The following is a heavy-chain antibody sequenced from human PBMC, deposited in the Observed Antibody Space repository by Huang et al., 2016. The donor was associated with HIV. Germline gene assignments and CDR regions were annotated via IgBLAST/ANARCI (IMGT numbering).Heavy chain of an antibody. CDR2: ISFDGRNK. D-gene: IGHD6-19*01. J-gene: IGHJ4*02. CDR1: GFTFRDHP. Sequence: QVQLVESGGGVVQPGRSLRLFCAVSGFTFRDHPMHWVRQAPGKGLEWVSVISFDGRNKFYADFVRGRFTISRDNSKNILYLQLNSLTPADTSIYYCARDTTTVAGLDFWGQGALVTVSS. CDR3: ARDTTTVAGLDF. V-gene: IGHV3-30*14.